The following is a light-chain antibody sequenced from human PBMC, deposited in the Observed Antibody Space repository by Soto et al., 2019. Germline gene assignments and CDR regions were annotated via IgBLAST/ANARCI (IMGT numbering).Light chain of an antibody. CDR1: QSVSSN. V-gene: IGKV3-15*01. CDR2: GAS. J-gene: IGKJ4*01. CDR3: QQYNNWPLLT. Sequence: IVMTQSPATLSVSPGERATLSCRASQSVSSNLAWYQQKPGQAPRLLIYGASTRATGIPARFSGSGSGTEFTLTISSLQSEDFAVYYCQQYNNWPLLTFGGGTKVDIK.